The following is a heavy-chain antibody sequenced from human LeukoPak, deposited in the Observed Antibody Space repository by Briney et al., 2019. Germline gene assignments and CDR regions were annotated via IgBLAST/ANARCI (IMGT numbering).Heavy chain of an antibody. CDR1: GFTFSNYW. Sequence: GGSLRLSCAASGFTFSNYWMSWVRQAPGKGLEWVVNIKGDGSYKYYVDSVKGRFTISRDNAKSSVYLQMNTLRAEDTAVYYCATSADSSGNDWGQGTLVTVSS. CDR3: ATSADSSGND. J-gene: IGHJ4*02. V-gene: IGHV3-7*03. D-gene: IGHD3-22*01. CDR2: IKGDGSYK.